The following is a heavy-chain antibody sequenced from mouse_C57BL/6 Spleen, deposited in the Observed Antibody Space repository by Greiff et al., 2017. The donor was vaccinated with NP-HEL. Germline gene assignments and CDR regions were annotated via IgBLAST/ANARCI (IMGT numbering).Heavy chain of an antibody. CDR2: IYPGSGST. V-gene: IGHV1-55*01. CDR3: ARRGDYPYYYAMDY. CDR1: GYTFTSYW. D-gene: IGHD2-4*01. Sequence: QVQLQQSGAELVKPGASVKMSCKASGYTFTSYWITWVKQRPGQGLEWIGDIYPGSGSTNYNEKFKSKATLTVDTSSSTAYMQLSSLTSEDSAVYYCARRGDYPYYYAMDYWGQGTSVTVSS. J-gene: IGHJ4*01.